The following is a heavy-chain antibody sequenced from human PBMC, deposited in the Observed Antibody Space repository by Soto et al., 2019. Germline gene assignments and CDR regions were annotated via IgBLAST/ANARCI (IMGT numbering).Heavy chain of an antibody. V-gene: IGHV1-46*03. Sequence: QVQLVQSGAEVKKPGASVKVSCKASGYTFTSYYMHWVRQAPGQGLEWMGIINPSGGSASYAQKFQGGVTMTRDTSTTTVYMELSSLRSEDTAVYYCARDRDNIWFDPWGQGTLVTVSS. J-gene: IGHJ5*02. CDR1: GYTFTSYY. CDR3: ARDRDNIWFDP. CDR2: INPSGGSA.